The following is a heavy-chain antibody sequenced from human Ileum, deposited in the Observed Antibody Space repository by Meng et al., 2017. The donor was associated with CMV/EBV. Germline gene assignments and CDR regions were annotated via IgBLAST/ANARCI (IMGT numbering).Heavy chain of an antibody. J-gene: IGHJ4*02. V-gene: IGHV3-66*02. D-gene: IGHD3-3*02. Sequence: GESLKISCAASGFTLSSYAMSWVRQAPGKGLEWVSLIYSGGSTYYADSVKGRFTISRDNSKNTLYLQMNSLRSEDTAVYYCLATYYWGQGTLVTVSS. CDR3: LATYY. CDR2: IYSGGST. CDR1: GFTLSSYA.